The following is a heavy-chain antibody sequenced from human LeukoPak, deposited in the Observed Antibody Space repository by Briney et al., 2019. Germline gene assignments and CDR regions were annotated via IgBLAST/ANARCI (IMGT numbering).Heavy chain of an antibody. J-gene: IGHJ6*02. Sequence: GGSLRLSCAASGFTFSNYGMNWVRQAPGKGLEWVSAISTSGGGTYYPDSVKGRFTISRDNSKNTLSLQMNSLRAEDTAIYYCAKVSGWYGIRGAMDVWGQGTTVTVSS. CDR2: ISTSGGGT. CDR1: GFTFSNYG. D-gene: IGHD6-19*01. CDR3: AKVSGWYGIRGAMDV. V-gene: IGHV3-23*01.